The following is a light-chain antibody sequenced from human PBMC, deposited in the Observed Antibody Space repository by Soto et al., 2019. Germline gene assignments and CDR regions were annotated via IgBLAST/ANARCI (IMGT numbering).Light chain of an antibody. CDR2: DDS. CDR3: QVLDSNSDRV. Sequence: SYELTQPPSVSVAPGQTARISCGGNNIESKSVHWYQQKPGQAPGLVVYDDSDRPSGISERFSGSNSGNTATLTISRVEAGDDADYYCQVLDSNSDRVFGGGTKLTVL. J-gene: IGLJ3*02. CDR1: NIESKS. V-gene: IGLV3-21*02.